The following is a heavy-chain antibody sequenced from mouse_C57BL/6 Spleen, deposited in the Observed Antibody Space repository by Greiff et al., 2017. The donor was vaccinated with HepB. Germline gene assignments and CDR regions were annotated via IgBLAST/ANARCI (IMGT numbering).Heavy chain of an antibody. D-gene: IGHD2-4*01. CDR2: ISSGGDYI. J-gene: IGHJ4*01. CDR1: GFTFSSYA. CDR3: TRAGDDYPHYYAMDY. V-gene: IGHV5-9-1*02. Sequence: EVKLVESGEGLVKPGGSLKLSCAASGFTFSSYAMSWVRQTPEKRLEWVAYISSGGDYIYYADTVKGRFTISRDNARNTLYLQMSSLKSEDTAMYYCTRAGDDYPHYYAMDYWGQGTSVTVSS.